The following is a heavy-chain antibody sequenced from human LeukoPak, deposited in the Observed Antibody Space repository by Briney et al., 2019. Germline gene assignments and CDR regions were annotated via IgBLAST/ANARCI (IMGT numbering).Heavy chain of an antibody. D-gene: IGHD6-13*01. CDR3: ARDEGHSTNWGLFDF. CDR1: GFRFSDYA. CDR2: ISHNGGVA. Sequence: GGSLRLSCAASGFRFSDYAVHWLRQAPGKGLEWVAIISHNGGVADHTDSVKGRFSVSRDNSDYFLYLQMDNLRLDDTAVYYCARDEGHSTNWGLFDFWGQGSLVTVS. J-gene: IGHJ4*02. V-gene: IGHV3-30-3*01.